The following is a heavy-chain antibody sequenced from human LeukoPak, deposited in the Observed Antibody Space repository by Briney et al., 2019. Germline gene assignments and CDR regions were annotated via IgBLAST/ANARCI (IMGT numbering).Heavy chain of an antibody. CDR1: GYTFTTYD. Sequence: ASVKVSCKASGYTFTTYDINWVRQATGQGLEWMGCMHPNSGYTGYAQKFQGRVTITRDTSISTAYMALSSLRSEDTAVYYCARVGGSIDYWGQGTLVTVSS. CDR2: MHPNSGYT. D-gene: IGHD1-26*01. CDR3: ARVGGSIDY. V-gene: IGHV1-8*03. J-gene: IGHJ4*02.